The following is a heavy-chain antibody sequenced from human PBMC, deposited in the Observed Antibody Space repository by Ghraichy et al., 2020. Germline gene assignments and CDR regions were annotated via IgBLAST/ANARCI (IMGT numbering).Heavy chain of an antibody. D-gene: IGHD6-6*01. CDR2: INHSGST. CDR1: GGSFSGYY. CDR3: ARLSIAARPTIKYYYYYYGMDV. V-gene: IGHV4-34*01. Sequence: SETLSLTCAVYGGSFSGYYWSWIRQPPGKGLEWIGEINHSGSTNYNPSLKSRVTISVDTSKNQFSLKLSSVTAADTAVYYCARLSIAARPTIKYYYYYYGMDVWGQGTTVTVSS. J-gene: IGHJ6*02.